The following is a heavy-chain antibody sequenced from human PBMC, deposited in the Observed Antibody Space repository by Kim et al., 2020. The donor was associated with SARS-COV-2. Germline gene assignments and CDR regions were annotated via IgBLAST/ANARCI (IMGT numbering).Heavy chain of an antibody. CDR1: GYTFTSYD. Sequence: ASVKVSCNASGYTFTSYDINWVRQATGQGLEWMGWMNPNSGNTGYAQKFQGRVTMTRNTSISTAYMELSSLRSEDTAVYYCARAYQLLKWGLGPNWFDPWGQGTLVTVSS. J-gene: IGHJ5*02. D-gene: IGHD2-2*01. CDR2: MNPNSGNT. CDR3: ARAYQLLKWGLGPNWFDP. V-gene: IGHV1-8*01.